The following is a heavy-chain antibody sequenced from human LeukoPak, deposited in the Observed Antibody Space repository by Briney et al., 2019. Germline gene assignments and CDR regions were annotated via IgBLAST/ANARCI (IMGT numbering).Heavy chain of an antibody. D-gene: IGHD3-10*01. CDR1: GGSFSGYY. J-gene: IGHJ4*02. CDR3: ARNLYGPDTDY. Sequence: SETLSLTCGVYGGSFSGYYWSWIRQPPGKGLEWIGEINQSGSTNSNPFLKSRVTISVDTSKNQFTLNLSSVTAADTAVYYCARNLYGPDTDYWGQGTLVTVSS. CDR2: INQSGST. V-gene: IGHV4-34*01.